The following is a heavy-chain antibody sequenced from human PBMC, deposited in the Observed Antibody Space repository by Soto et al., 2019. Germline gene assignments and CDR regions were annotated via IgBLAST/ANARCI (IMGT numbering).Heavy chain of an antibody. V-gene: IGHV3-11*05. CDR1: GFTFSDYY. J-gene: IGHJ4*02. D-gene: IGHD3-9*01. CDR2: ISSSSSYT. CDR3: ARDAKNYDILTGYFLRLFDY. Sequence: GGSLRLSCAASGFTFSDYYMSWIRQAPGKGLEWVSYISSSSSYTNYADSVKGRFTISRDNAKNSLYLQMNSLRAEDTAVYYCARDAKNYDILTGYFLRLFDYWGQGT.